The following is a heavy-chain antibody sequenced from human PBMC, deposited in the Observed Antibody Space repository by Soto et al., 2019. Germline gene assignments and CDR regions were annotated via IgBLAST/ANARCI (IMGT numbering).Heavy chain of an antibody. J-gene: IGHJ3*02. Sequence: GGSLRLSCAASGFTFSTHWMHWVRQVPGKGLVWVSRINGDGSQTTYADSVRGRLTISRDNAENTLYLQMNNLRVEDTAVYYCAGDIGDQTSRWTDAFDIWGQGTMVTVSS. CDR3: AGDIGDQTSRWTDAFDI. CDR1: GFTFSTHW. D-gene: IGHD6-13*01. V-gene: IGHV3-74*01. CDR2: INGDGSQT.